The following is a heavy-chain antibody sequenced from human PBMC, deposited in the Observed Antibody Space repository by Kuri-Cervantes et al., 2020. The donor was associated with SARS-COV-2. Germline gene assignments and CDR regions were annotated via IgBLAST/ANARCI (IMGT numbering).Heavy chain of an antibody. D-gene: IGHD6-19*01. CDR1: GYTFSGNW. J-gene: IGHJ3*02. Sequence: KISCKGSGYTFSGNWIGWVRQAPGQGLEWMGGIIPVLQIIKYAQKFQGRVTMTRDTSTSTVYMELSSLRSEDTAVYYCARDTGYSSGWYRVVAFDIWGQGTMVTVSS. V-gene: IGHV1-69*10. CDR2: IIPVLQII. CDR3: ARDTGYSSGWYRVVAFDI.